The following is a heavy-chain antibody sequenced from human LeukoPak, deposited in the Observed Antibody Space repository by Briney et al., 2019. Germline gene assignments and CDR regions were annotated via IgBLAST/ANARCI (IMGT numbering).Heavy chain of an antibody. J-gene: IGHJ4*02. CDR3: TRRPYSSSWYYFDY. V-gene: IGHV3-21*06. Sequence: GGSLRLSCAASAFSLNAYNMNWVRQAPGKGLEWVSSISYTGTYMYYADSVEGRFTISRDNAKNSLYLQMSSLRVEDTAVYHCTRRPYSSSWYYFDYWGQGTLVTVSS. D-gene: IGHD6-13*01. CDR1: AFSLNAYN. CDR2: ISYTGTYM.